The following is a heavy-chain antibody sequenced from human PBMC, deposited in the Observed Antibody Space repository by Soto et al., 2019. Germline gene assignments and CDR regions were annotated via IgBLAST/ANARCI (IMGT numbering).Heavy chain of an antibody. D-gene: IGHD3-10*01. CDR1: GASVSSYY. V-gene: IGHV4-4*07. CDR2: IHSSGNV. CDR3: ARDVGKNY. Sequence: PSDTLSLTCSVSGASVSSYYWSWFRQPVGKGLEWIGRIHSSGNVNYNPSLESRVTMSLDTSKNQFSLRLSSLTAADTALYLCARDVGKNYWGQGTRVTVSS. J-gene: IGHJ4*02.